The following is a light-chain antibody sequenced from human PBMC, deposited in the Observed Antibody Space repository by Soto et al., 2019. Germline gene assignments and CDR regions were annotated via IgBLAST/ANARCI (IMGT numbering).Light chain of an antibody. J-gene: IGKJ5*01. V-gene: IGKV1-33*01. CDR2: DAS. CDR3: QQYENLPT. CDR1: QNINNY. Sequence: DIQMTQSPSSLSASVGERVPITCQASQNINNYLNWYQQKPGRAPKLLIYDASNLEAGVPSRFRGSGSGTVFPFTISRLQPEDIATYYCQQYENLPTLGQGTRLEIK.